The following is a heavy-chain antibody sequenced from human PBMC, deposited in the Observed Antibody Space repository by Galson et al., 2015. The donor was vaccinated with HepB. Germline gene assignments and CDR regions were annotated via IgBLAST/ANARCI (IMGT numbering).Heavy chain of an antibody. CDR2: IDWDDDK. V-gene: IGHV2-70*11. D-gene: IGHD3-10*01. CDR3: ARIQVPDYYGSGPLDY. Sequence: PALVKPTQTLTLTCTFSGFSLRTSGMCVSWIRQPPGKALEWLARIDWDDDKYYSTSLKTRLTISKDTSKNQVVLTMTNMDPVDTATYYCARIQVPDYYGSGPLDYWGQGTLVTVSS. CDR1: GFSLRTSGMC. J-gene: IGHJ4*02.